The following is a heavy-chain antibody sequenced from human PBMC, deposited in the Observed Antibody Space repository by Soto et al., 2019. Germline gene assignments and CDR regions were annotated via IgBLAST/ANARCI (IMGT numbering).Heavy chain of an antibody. V-gene: IGHV2-5*02. Sequence: QITLKESGPTLVKPTQTLTLTCTFSGFSLSTTRVGVGWIRQPPGKALEWLALIYWDDDKRYSPFLKSRLTITKDTAKNQVVLTTTNMDPMDTATYFCAHTLVAGLGYYFDYWGQGTLVTVSS. J-gene: IGHJ4*02. CDR1: GFSLSTTRVG. CDR3: AHTLVAGLGYYFDY. CDR2: IYWDDDK. D-gene: IGHD6-19*01.